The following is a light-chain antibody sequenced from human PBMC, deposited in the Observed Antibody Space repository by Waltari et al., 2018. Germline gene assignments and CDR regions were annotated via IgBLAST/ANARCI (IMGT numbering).Light chain of an antibody. CDR1: LSIDDS. V-gene: IGKV3-15*01. Sequence: EIVMTQSPATLSVSRGGSATVSCRASLSIDDSLAWYQQKPGQPPRLLIHGASTRDTGIPVRFSGSGSGTEFTLTISSLQSEDFAVYYCQQYNHWPPLTFGPGTKVDIK. CDR3: QQYNHWPPLT. CDR2: GAS. J-gene: IGKJ3*01.